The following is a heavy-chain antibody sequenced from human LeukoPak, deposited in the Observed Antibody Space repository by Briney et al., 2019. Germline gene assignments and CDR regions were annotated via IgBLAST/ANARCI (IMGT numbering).Heavy chain of an antibody. J-gene: IGHJ3*02. D-gene: IGHD6-13*01. CDR3: ARERDSSSRDAFDI. V-gene: IGHV3-21*04. CDR2: ISSTSSYI. CDR1: GFTFSDYS. Sequence: GGSLRLSCAASGFTFSDYSMHWVRQAPGKGLEWVSCISSTSSYIYYADCVKGRFTISRDSSKNTLYLQMNSLRAEDTAVYYCARERDSSSRDAFDIWGQGTMVTVSS.